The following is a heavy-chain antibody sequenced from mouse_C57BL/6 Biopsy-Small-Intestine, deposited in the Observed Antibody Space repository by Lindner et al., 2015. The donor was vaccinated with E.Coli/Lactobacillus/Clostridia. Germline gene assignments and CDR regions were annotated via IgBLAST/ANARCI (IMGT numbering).Heavy chain of an antibody. Sequence: VQLQESGPELVRPGASVKVSCKVPGYTLTSHWMQWVRQRPGQGLEWIGEIFPGSRNTYYNEKFKGKATLTVDTSSSTAYMQLSSLTTEDSAIYYCARAYSNWYFDVWGTGTTVTVSS. CDR1: GYTLTSHW. CDR3: ARAYSNWYFDV. J-gene: IGHJ1*03. CDR2: IFPGSRNT. V-gene: IGHV1-56*01. D-gene: IGHD2-5*01.